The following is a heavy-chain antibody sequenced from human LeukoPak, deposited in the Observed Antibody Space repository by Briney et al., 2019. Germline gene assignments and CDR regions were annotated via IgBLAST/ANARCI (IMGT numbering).Heavy chain of an antibody. V-gene: IGHV3-30*18. D-gene: IGHD3-16*01. Sequence: GGSLRLSCAASGFTFSTFVMQWVRQAPGKGLEWVAVISSNGNNKYYADSVKGRFTISRDNSRSTLYLQMNSLRPDDTALYYCAKDLPGVTVFGAFDIWGPGTMVIVSS. CDR3: AKDLPGVTVFGAFDI. CDR1: GFTFSTFV. CDR2: ISSNGNNK. J-gene: IGHJ3*02.